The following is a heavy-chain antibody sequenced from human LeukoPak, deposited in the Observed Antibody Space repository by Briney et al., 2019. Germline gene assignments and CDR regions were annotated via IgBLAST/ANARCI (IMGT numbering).Heavy chain of an antibody. J-gene: IGHJ5*02. V-gene: IGHV3-74*01. D-gene: IGHD3-22*01. Sequence: PGGSLRLSCAASGFTFSSYSMNWVRQAPGKGLVWVSRINSDGSSTSYADSVKGRFTISKDNAKNTLYLQMNSLRAEDTAVYYCARGERSGYYYAWGQGTLVTVSS. CDR2: INSDGSST. CDR1: GFTFSSYS. CDR3: ARGERSGYYYA.